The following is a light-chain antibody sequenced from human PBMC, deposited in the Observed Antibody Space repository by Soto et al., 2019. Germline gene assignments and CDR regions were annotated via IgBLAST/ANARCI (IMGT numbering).Light chain of an antibody. CDR3: QESHTFLWGT. CDR1: QTIGNS. Sequence: DIQMTQSPSSLSASVGDRVTITCRATQTIGNSLNWYQQRPGKAPNVLIYGTSTLQGGVPSRFSGRGSGTDFTLTISGLQPEDSATYFCQESHTFLWGTFGQGTKV. CDR2: GTS. J-gene: IGKJ1*01. V-gene: IGKV1-39*01.